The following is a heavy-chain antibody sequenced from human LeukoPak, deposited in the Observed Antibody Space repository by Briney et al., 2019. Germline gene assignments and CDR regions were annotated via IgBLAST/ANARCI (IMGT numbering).Heavy chain of an antibody. J-gene: IGHJ4*02. CDR3: ARVVYSSSWYGPYYFDY. D-gene: IGHD6-13*01. CDR2: IYYSGST. V-gene: IGHV4-59*12. Sequence: SETLSLTCTVSGGSISSYYWSWIRQPPGKGLEWIGYIYYSGSTNYNPSLKSRVTISVDKSKNQFSLKLSSVTAADTAVYYCARVVYSSSWYGPYYFDYWGQGTLVTVSS. CDR1: GGSISSYY.